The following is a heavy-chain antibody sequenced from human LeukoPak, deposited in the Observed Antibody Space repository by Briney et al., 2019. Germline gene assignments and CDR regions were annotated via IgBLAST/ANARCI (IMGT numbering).Heavy chain of an antibody. CDR1: GFTFSSYS. Sequence: GGSLRLSCAASGFTFSSYSMNWVRQAPGKGLEWVSYISSSSSTIYYADSVKGRFTISRDNAKKSLYLQMNSLRAEDTAVYYCARGAVLVYSYGPCDYWGQGTLVTVSS. J-gene: IGHJ4*02. CDR2: ISSSSSTI. CDR3: ARGAVLVYSYGPCDY. V-gene: IGHV3-48*01. D-gene: IGHD5-18*01.